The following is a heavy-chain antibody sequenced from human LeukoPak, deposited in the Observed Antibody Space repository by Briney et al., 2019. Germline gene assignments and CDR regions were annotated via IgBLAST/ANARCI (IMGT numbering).Heavy chain of an antibody. CDR1: GGTFSSYA. J-gene: IGHJ4*02. CDR2: IIPIFGTA. D-gene: IGHD3-22*01. V-gene: IGHV1-69*05. CDR3: ARDRFPYYYDSSGYFDY. Sequence: ASVKVSCKASGGTFSSYAISWVRQAPGQGLEWMGGIIPIFGTANYAQKFQGRVTITTDESTSTAYMELSSLRSEDTAVYYCARDRFPYYYDSSGYFDYWGQGTLVTVCS.